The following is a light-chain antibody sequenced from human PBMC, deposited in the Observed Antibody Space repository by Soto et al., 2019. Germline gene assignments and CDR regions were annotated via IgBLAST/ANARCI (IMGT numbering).Light chain of an antibody. Sequence: QSALTQPVSVSGSPGQSITISCTGTSSDVGYYNLVSWYQQQPGKAPKVLIYEVYKRPSGVSNRVSGSKSGNTASRTISGLQAEDEADYYCCSYAGVRGIVSGGGTQLTVL. CDR2: EVY. V-gene: IGLV2-23*02. CDR3: CSYAGVRGIV. CDR1: SSDVGYYNL. J-gene: IGLJ7*01.